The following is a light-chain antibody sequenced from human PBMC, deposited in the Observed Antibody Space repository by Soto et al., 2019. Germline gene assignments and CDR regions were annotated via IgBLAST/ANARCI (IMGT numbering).Light chain of an antibody. V-gene: IGKV1-39*01. CDR1: QSVYTY. CDR3: QQSYSLTWT. J-gene: IGKJ1*01. Sequence: DIQMTQSPSSLSASVGDRVTITCRAGQSVYTYLSWYQHKPGQAPRLLIYSGSSLHSGVPSRFSGSGSGTHFTLTISSLQPEDFATYYCQQSYSLTWTFGQGTKVDMK. CDR2: SGS.